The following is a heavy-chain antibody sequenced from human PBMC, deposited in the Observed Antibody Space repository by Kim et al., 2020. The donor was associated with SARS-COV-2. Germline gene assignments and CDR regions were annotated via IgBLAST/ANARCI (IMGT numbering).Heavy chain of an antibody. J-gene: IGHJ4*02. Sequence: SETLSLTCAVSGGSISSSNWWSWVRQPPGKGLEWIGEIYHSGSTNYNPSLKSRVTISVDKTKNQFSLKQSFVTAADTAVYYCASSRFRGMAAAADLTYWGQGTLVTVSS. CDR1: GGSISSSNW. CDR2: IYHSGST. V-gene: IGHV4-4*02. CDR3: ASSRFRGMAAAADLTY. D-gene: IGHD6-13*01.